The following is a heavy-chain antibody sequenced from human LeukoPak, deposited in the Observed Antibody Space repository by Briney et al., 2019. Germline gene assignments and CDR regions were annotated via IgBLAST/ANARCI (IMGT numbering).Heavy chain of an antibody. CDR1: GFTFSRHG. D-gene: IGHD3-16*01. CDR2: ISYDGSNK. CDR3: AKVTGGQQLIELFDY. Sequence: PGGSLRLSCAASGFTFSRHGIHWVRQAPGKGLEWVAVISYDGSNKYYADSVKGRFTISRDNSQNTLYLQMNNLRPEDTAMYYCAKVTGGQQLIELFDYWGQGTLVTVSS. V-gene: IGHV3-30*18. J-gene: IGHJ4*02.